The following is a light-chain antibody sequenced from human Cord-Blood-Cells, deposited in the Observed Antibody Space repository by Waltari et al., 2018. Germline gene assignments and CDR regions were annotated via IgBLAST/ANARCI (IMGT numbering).Light chain of an antibody. Sequence: DIVMTQSPLSLPVTLGEPAPISCRSSQSLLHSNGYNYLDWYLQKLGQSPQLLIYLGSNRASGVPDRFSGSGAGTDFTLKISRVEAEDVGVYYCMQALQTPITFGQGTRLEIK. V-gene: IGKV2-28*01. J-gene: IGKJ5*01. CDR2: LGS. CDR1: QSLLHSNGYNY. CDR3: MQALQTPIT.